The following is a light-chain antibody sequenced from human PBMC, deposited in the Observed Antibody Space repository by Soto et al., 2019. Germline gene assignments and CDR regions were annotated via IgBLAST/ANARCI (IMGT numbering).Light chain of an antibody. V-gene: IGLV1-44*01. Sequence: QAVVTQPPSTSGTPGQRVIISCAGSRPNIGSNTVTWYHQVPGTAPKLLFYSNDRRSSGVPERFSASKSDTSASLAISGLQSADEGDYYCATWDDRLKGPVFGGGTKVTVL. J-gene: IGLJ3*02. CDR1: RPNIGSNT. CDR3: ATWDDRLKGPV. CDR2: SND.